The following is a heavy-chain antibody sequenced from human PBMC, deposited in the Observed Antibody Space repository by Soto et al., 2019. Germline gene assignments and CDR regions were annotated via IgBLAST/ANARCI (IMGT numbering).Heavy chain of an antibody. D-gene: IGHD5-12*01. CDR3: ARGGDGYNQAYMYYFDY. Sequence: QVQLVQSGAEVKRPGSSVKVSCRASGGTFSSYTISWVRQAPGQGLEWMGGIIPMFGTTRSAQKFQGRVTITADKSTDTAYMELGSLRAEDMAVYYCARGGDGYNQAYMYYFDYWGQGTLVTVSS. CDR1: GGTFSSYT. V-gene: IGHV1-69*06. J-gene: IGHJ4*02. CDR2: IIPMFGTT.